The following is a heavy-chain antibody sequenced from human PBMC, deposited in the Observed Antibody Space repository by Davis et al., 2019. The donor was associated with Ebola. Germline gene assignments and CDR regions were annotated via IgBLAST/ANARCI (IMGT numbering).Heavy chain of an antibody. V-gene: IGHV1-46*01. Sequence: ASVKVSCKASGYTFTSYYMHWVRQAPGQGLEWMGIINPSGGSTSYAQKFQGRVTMTRDTSTSTVYMELSSLRSEDTAVYYCATRLMVRAGMDVWGQGTTVTVSS. D-gene: IGHD3-10*01. J-gene: IGHJ6*02. CDR3: ATRLMVRAGMDV. CDR1: GYTFTSYY. CDR2: INPSGGST.